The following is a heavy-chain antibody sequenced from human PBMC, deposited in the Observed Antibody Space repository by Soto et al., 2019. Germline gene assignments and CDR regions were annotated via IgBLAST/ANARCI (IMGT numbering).Heavy chain of an antibody. CDR3: ARLLPPPRYYYGMDV. V-gene: IGHV5-10-1*01. J-gene: IGHJ6*02. CDR2: IDPSDSYT. CDR1: GYSFTSYW. Sequence: PGESLKISCKGSGYSFTSYWISWVRQMPGKGLEWMGRIDPSDSYTNYSPSFQGHVTISADKSISTAYLQWSSLKASDTAMYYCARLLPPPRYYYGMDVWGQGTTVTVSS.